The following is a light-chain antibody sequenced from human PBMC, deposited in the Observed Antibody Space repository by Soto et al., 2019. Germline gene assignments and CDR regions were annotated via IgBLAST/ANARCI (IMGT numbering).Light chain of an antibody. CDR3: QQYGSSPWT. V-gene: IGKV3-20*01. Sequence: IGVTKSAGPLSLSQGERATPSCRSSQSVSSNHLAWYQQKPGQAPRLIIYGASSRATGIPDRCSGSGSGTDFTLTISRLQPEDFAVYYCQQYGSSPWTFGQGTKVDIK. J-gene: IGKJ1*01. CDR2: GAS. CDR1: QSVSSNH.